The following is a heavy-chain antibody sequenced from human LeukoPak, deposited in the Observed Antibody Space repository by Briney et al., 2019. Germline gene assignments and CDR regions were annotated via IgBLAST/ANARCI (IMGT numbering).Heavy chain of an antibody. D-gene: IGHD2-2*01. Sequence: GASVKVSCKAAGYTFTSHGFIWLRQAPGQGLEWMGWITVNNGYTKYAQELQGRVTMTTDTSTSTAYMELRSLRSDDTAVYYCAKVHCISTNCNHIWTYFDYWGQGTLVTASS. CDR2: ITVNNGYT. J-gene: IGHJ4*02. CDR3: AKVHCISTNCNHIWTYFDY. CDR1: GYTFTSHG. V-gene: IGHV1-18*01.